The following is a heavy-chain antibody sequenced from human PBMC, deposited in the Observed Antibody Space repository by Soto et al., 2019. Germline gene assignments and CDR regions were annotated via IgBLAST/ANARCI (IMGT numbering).Heavy chain of an antibody. CDR1: GYTITSYA. CDR3: ARDVNYYDTSGYYYYYY. D-gene: IGHD3-22*01. Sequence: ASVKVPCKASGYTITSYAMHWVRQSPGQRLEWMGWINADNGNTKYSQKLQGRVTMTTDASTRTVYMELRSLRSDDTAVYYCARDVNYYDTSGYYYYYYWGQGTLVTVSS. V-gene: IGHV1-3*01. J-gene: IGHJ4*02. CDR2: INADNGNT.